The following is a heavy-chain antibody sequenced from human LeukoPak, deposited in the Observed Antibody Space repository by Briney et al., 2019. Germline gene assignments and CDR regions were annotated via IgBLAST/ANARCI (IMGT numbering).Heavy chain of an antibody. J-gene: IGHJ4*02. CDR2: IYYSGST. V-gene: IGHV4-30-4*08. D-gene: IGHD5-12*01. Sequence: SSQTLSLTCTVSGGSISSGDYYWSWIRQPPGKGLEWIGYIYYSGSTHYNPSLKSRVTISVDTSKNQFSLKLSSVTAADTAVYYCARSAGYDPFDYWAREPWSPSPQ. CDR1: GGSISSGDYY. CDR3: ARSAGYDPFDY.